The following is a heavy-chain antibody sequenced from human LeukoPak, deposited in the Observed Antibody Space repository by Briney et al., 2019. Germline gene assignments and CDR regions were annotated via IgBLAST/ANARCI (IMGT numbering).Heavy chain of an antibody. V-gene: IGHV1-18*04. D-gene: IGHD2-2*01. J-gene: IGHJ4*02. CDR2: ISAYNGNT. CDR3: ARAPGYCSRTSCYWSDH. Sequence: ASVKVSCKASGYTFTGYYMHWVRQAPGQGLVWMGWISAYNGNTHLAQNLQGRVTMTTDTSTSTAYMELRGLRSDDTAVYYCARAPGYCSRTSCYWSDHWGQGTLVTVTS. CDR1: GYTFTGYY.